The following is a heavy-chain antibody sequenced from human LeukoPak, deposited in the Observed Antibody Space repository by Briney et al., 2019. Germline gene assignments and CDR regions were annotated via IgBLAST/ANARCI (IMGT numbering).Heavy chain of an antibody. D-gene: IGHD3-3*01. CDR2: ISAYNGNT. CDR3: ARDDFWSGYYSTFDY. J-gene: IGHJ4*02. CDR1: GYTFTSYG. V-gene: IGHV1-18*01. Sequence: ASVKVSCKASGYTFTSYGISWVRQAPGQGLEWMGWISAYNGNTNYAQKFQGRVTITADESTSTAYMELGSLRSEDTAVYYCARDDFWSGYYSTFDYWGQGTLVTVSS.